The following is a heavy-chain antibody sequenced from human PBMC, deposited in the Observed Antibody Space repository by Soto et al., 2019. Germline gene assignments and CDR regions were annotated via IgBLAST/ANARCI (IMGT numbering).Heavy chain of an antibody. CDR1: GYTFTGYY. J-gene: IGHJ5*02. Sequence: QVQLVQSGAEVKKPGASVKVSCKASGYTFTGYYMHWVRQAPGQGLEWMGWINPNSGGTNYAQKFQGRVTMTRDTSISPAYMELSMLRSDDTAVYYCARGKVYQLLYPGWFDPWGQGTLVTVSS. CDR3: ARGKVYQLLYPGWFDP. V-gene: IGHV1-2*02. D-gene: IGHD2-2*02. CDR2: INPNSGGT.